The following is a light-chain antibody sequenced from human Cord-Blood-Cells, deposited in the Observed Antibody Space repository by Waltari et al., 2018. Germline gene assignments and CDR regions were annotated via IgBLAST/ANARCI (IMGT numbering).Light chain of an antibody. V-gene: IGKV3-20*01. CDR3: QQYGSSPRT. CDR2: GAS. J-gene: IGKJ4*01. CDR1: QSVSSSY. Sequence: EIVLTQSPGTLSLSPGERATLSCRASQSVSSSYLAWYQQKPGQAPRLLIYGASSRATGIPDWFCGSGSGTDFTLTISRLEPEDVAVYYCQQYGSSPRTFGGGTKVEIK.